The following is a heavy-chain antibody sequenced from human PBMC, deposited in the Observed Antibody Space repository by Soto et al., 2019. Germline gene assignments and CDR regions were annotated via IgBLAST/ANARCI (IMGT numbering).Heavy chain of an antibody. CDR3: ARDTYSGYDLGL. D-gene: IGHD5-12*01. V-gene: IGHV4-30-4*01. Sequence: SETLSLTCSVSGASVAGGSYYWSWVRQPPGKGLEWIGYIPSRGRPFYNPSLTSRGTISADTSKNQLSLQLTSVTAADTAVYYCARDTYSGYDLGLWGQGTLVTVSS. CDR1: GASVAGGSYY. J-gene: IGHJ5*02. CDR2: IPSRGRP.